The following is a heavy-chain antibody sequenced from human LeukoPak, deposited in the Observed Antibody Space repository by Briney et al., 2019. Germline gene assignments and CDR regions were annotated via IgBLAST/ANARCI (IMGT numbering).Heavy chain of an antibody. CDR2: ISYDGSNK. D-gene: IGHD6-13*01. CDR3: ARDLAADDDY. V-gene: IGHV3-30*19. Sequence: GGSLRLSCAASGFTFSSYGMHWVRKAPGKGLEWVAVISYDGSNKYYADSVKGRFTISRDNSKNTLYLQMNSLRAEDTAVYYCARDLAADDDYWGQGTLVTVSS. CDR1: GFTFSSYG. J-gene: IGHJ4*02.